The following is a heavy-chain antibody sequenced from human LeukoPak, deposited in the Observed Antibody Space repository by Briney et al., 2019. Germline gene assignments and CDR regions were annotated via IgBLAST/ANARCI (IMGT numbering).Heavy chain of an antibody. D-gene: IGHD4-11*01. CDR3: GGSVYSNSHLDYYYYMAV. Sequence: GGSLRLSCAASGFTFSSYGMHWVRQAPGKGLEWVAFIRYDGSNKYYADSVKGRFTISRDNNRNTVYLQMNSLRADDTAVYYCGGSVYSNSHLDYYYYMAVWGKGTTVTVSS. V-gene: IGHV3-30*02. CDR1: GFTFSSYG. CDR2: IRYDGSNK. J-gene: IGHJ6*03.